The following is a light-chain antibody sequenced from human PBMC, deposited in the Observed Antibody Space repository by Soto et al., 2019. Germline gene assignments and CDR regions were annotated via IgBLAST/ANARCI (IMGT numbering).Light chain of an antibody. Sequence: EIVLTQSPGTLSLSPGERATLSCRASQSVSSSYLAWYQQKPGQAPRLLIYGASSRATGIPDRFSGSGSGTDFTLTISRREPEDFAVYYCQQYGSSLFTFGPGTKVDIK. J-gene: IGKJ3*01. V-gene: IGKV3-20*01. CDR3: QQYGSSLFT. CDR2: GAS. CDR1: QSVSSSY.